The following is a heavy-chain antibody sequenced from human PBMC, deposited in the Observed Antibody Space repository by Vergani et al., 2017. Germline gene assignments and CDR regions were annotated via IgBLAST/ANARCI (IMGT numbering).Heavy chain of an antibody. CDR3: ASGKYYSDSTSHFRGRYFDV. D-gene: IGHD3-16*01. Sequence: QMQLQESGPGLVKASETLSLTCTVSGDSIISRSYYWGWIRQPPGKGLEWIGSIYNSGNGDSSSSLKSRVTISADTSKTQFSPRLTSVTAADTAVYYCASGKYYSDSTSHFRGRYFDVWGRGTLVTVPS. CDR1: GDSIISRSYY. CDR2: IYNSGNG. V-gene: IGHV4-39*01. J-gene: IGHJ2*01.